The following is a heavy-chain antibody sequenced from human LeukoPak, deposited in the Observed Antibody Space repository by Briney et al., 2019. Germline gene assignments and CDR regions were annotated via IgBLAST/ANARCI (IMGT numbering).Heavy chain of an antibody. V-gene: IGHV3-48*01. CDR2: ISSSSSTI. CDR1: GFTFNSYI. Sequence: PGGSLRLSCAASGFTFNSYIINWVRQAPGKGLERVSYISSSSSTIYYADSVKGRFTISRDNAKNSLYLQMNSLRAEDTAVYYCARGSYYFDYWGQGTLVTVSS. CDR3: ARGSYYFDY. D-gene: IGHD3-16*02. J-gene: IGHJ4*02.